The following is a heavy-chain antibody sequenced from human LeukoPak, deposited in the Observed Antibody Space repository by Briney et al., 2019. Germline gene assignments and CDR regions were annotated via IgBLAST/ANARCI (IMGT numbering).Heavy chain of an antibody. CDR2: IKQDGSEK. D-gene: IGHD6-13*01. J-gene: IGHJ6*03. CDR3: ARGAASYEYYYYMDV. Sequence: GGSLRLSCAASGFTFSTYYMSWVRQAPGKGPEWVATIKQDGSEKYYVDSVKGRFTISRDNAKNSLYLQMNSLRAEDTAVYYCARGAASYEYYYYMDVWGKGTTVTVSS. CDR1: GFTFSTYY. V-gene: IGHV3-7*04.